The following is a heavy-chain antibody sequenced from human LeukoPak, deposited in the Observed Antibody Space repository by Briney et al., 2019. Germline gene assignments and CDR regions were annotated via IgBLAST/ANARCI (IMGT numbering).Heavy chain of an antibody. CDR2: IIPIFGTA. CDR1: GGTFSSYA. CDR3: ASQYYYDSSGYFRHFDY. Sequence: ASVKVSCKASGGTFSSYAISWVRQAPGQGLEWMGGIIPIFGTANYAQKFQGRVTITADESTSTAYMELSSLRSEDTAVYYCASQYYYDSSGYFRHFDYWGQGTLVTVSS. J-gene: IGHJ4*02. D-gene: IGHD3-22*01. V-gene: IGHV1-69*01.